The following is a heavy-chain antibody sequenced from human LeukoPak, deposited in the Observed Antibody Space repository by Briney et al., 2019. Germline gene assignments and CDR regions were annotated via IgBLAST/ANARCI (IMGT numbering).Heavy chain of an antibody. V-gene: IGHV1-69*05. D-gene: IGHD2-15*01. J-gene: IGHJ5*02. CDR2: IIPIFGTA. CDR3: ASSSLRCSGGSCYPLGWFDP. Sequence: SVKVSCKASGGTFSSYAISWVRQAPGQGLEWMGGIIPIFGTANYAQKFQGSVTITTDESTSTAYMELSSLRSEDTAVYYCASSSLRCSGGSCYPLGWFDPWGQGTLVTVSS. CDR1: GGTFSSYA.